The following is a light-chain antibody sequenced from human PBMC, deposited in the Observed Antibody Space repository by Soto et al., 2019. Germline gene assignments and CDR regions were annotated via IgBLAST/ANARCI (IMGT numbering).Light chain of an antibody. V-gene: IGKV1-5*01. Sequence: DIQMTQSPSTLSASIGDRVTITCRASQSINNCLAWYQQRPGQAHHLLIYDVFRLGTGYPSRFSGSGSGTEFTLTISSLQAEDFVTYFCQHYNGDPYTFGLGTKLES. CDR2: DVF. CDR1: QSINNC. J-gene: IGKJ2*01. CDR3: QHYNGDPYT.